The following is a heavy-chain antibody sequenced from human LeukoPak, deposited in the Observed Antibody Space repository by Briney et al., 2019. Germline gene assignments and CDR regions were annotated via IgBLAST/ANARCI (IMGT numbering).Heavy chain of an antibody. CDR1: GFTFSSYE. CDR3: ARWTTVPMLWYFGY. J-gene: IGHJ4*02. CDR2: ISSSGSTL. D-gene: IGHD4-17*01. V-gene: IGHV3-48*03. Sequence: GGSLRLSCSASGFTFSSYEMNWVRQAPGKGLEWVSYISSSGSTLYYADSVKGRFTISRDNAKNSLYLQMNSLRAEEMAVYYCARWTTVPMLWYFGYWGQGTLVNGSS.